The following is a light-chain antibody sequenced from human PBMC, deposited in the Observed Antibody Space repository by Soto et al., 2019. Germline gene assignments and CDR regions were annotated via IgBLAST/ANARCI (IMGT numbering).Light chain of an antibody. Sequence: IVLTQSPGTLSLSPGERVTLSCRASQSISNNHLAWYQQKPGQAPRLLIHGTSNRATGIPDRFSGSGSGTEFTLTFSRLENEDLALYHCEYDRMSINFGLGTK. V-gene: IGKV3-20*01. CDR2: GTS. CDR1: QSISNNH. CDR3: EYDRMSIN. J-gene: IGKJ4*01.